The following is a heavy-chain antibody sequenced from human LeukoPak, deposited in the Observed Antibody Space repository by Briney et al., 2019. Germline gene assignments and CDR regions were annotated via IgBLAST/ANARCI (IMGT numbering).Heavy chain of an antibody. J-gene: IGHJ4*02. D-gene: IGHD6-19*01. Sequence: PGRSLRLSCAASGFTFSSYAMHWVRQAPGKGLEWVAVISYDGSNKYYADSVKGRFTISRDNSKNTLYLQMNSLRAEDTAVYYCAKDRIMFSGWYWGLYWGQGTLVTVSS. V-gene: IGHV3-30-3*01. CDR3: AKDRIMFSGWYWGLY. CDR1: GFTFSSYA. CDR2: ISYDGSNK.